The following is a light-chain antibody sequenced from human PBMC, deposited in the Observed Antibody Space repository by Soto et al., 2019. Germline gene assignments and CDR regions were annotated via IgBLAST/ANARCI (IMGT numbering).Light chain of an antibody. Sequence: QSVLTQPPSASGSPGQSVTISCTGTSSDVGGYNYVSWCQQHPGKPPKLIIYEVSKRPSGVPDRFFGSKSGNTASLTVSGLQAEDEADYYCQSYDSSLSGYVFGTGTKVTVL. J-gene: IGLJ1*01. V-gene: IGLV2-8*01. CDR3: QSYDSSLSGYV. CDR1: SSDVGGYNY. CDR2: EVS.